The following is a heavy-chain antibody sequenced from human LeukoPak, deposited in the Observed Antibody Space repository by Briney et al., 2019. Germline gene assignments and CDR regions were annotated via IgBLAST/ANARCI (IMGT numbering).Heavy chain of an antibody. D-gene: IGHD5-18*01. CDR1: GGSFSGYY. Sequence: PSETLSLTCAVYGGSFSGYYWSWIRQPPGKGLEWIGEINHSGSTNYNPSLKSRVTISVDTSKNQFSLKLSSVTAADTAVYYCARGRRWIQLWLKVGYYFDYWGQGTLVTVSS. J-gene: IGHJ4*02. CDR2: INHSGST. V-gene: IGHV4-34*01. CDR3: ARGRRWIQLWLKVGYYFDY.